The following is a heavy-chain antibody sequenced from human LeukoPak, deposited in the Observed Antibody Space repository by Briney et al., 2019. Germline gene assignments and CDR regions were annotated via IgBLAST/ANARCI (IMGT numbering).Heavy chain of an antibody. CDR3: ARFLGSSGSDAFDI. CDR1: GGSVSSNSAA. D-gene: IGHD6-19*01. CDR2: TYYRSKWYN. Sequence: SQTLSLTCAISGGSVSSNSAAWNWIRQSLSRGLEWLGRTYYRSKWYNDYAVSVKSRITINPDTSKNQFSLQLNSVTPEDTAVYYCARFLGSSGSDAFDIWGQGTMVTVSS. J-gene: IGHJ3*02. V-gene: IGHV6-1*01.